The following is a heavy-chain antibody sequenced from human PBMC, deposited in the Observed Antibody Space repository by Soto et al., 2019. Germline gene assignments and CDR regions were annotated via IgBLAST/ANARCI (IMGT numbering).Heavy chain of an antibody. J-gene: IGHJ4*02. CDR1: GLSVSSNY. V-gene: IGHV3-66*01. CDR3: ARGAPYSSGWDLPFDF. D-gene: IGHD6-19*01. Sequence: EVQLAESGGGLVQPGGSLRLSCAASGLSVSSNYMNWVRQPPGKGLEWVSVIYSGGGTYYADSVKGRFTTYRDNSKNTLYLQMNSLRGEDTAVYFCARGAPYSSGWDLPFDFWGQGALVTVSS. CDR2: IYSGGGT.